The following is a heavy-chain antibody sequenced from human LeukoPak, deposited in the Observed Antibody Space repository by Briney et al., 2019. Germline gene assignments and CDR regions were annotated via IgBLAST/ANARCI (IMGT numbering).Heavy chain of an antibody. V-gene: IGHV5-51*01. J-gene: IGHJ4*02. CDR2: IYSGDSDT. CDR3: ARLDWGYCSSTSCRMFDY. Sequence: GESLKISCKGSGYSFTSYWIGWVRQMPGNGLEWMGIIYSGDSDTRYSPSFQGQVTISADKSISTAYLQWSSLEASDTAMYYCARLDWGYCSSTSCRMFDYWGKGTLVTVSS. D-gene: IGHD2-2*01. CDR1: GYSFTSYW.